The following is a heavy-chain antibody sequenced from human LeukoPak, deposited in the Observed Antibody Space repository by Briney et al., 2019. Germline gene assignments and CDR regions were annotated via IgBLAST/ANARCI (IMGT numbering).Heavy chain of an antibody. D-gene: IGHD1-26*01. CDR1: GGSISSGSYY. CDR2: IYTSGST. V-gene: IGHV4-61*02. CDR3: ASPNGTVGAYSAFDI. Sequence: SETLSLTCTVSGGSISSGSYYWSWIRQPAGKGLEWIGRIYTSGSTNYNPSLKSRVTISVDTSKNQFSLKLSSVTAADTAVYFCASPNGTVGAYSAFDIWGQGTMVTVSS. J-gene: IGHJ3*02.